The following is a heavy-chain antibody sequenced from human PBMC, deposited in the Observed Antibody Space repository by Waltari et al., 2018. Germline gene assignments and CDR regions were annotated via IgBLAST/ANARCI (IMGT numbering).Heavy chain of an antibody. CDR1: GGSISSPS. Sequence: QVQLQESGPGLVKPSETLSLTCPVPGGSISSPSWSWTRPPPGKGLEWIGYIYYSGSTNYNPSLKNRVTISVDTSKNQFSLKLSSVTAADTAVYYCARAATVTTLYFDLWGRGTLVTVSS. CDR2: IYYSGST. CDR3: ARAATVTTLYFDL. D-gene: IGHD4-17*01. J-gene: IGHJ2*01. V-gene: IGHV4-59*11.